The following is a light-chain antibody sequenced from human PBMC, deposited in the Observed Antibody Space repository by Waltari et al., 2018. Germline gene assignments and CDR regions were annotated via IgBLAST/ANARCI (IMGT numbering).Light chain of an antibody. CDR2: GSS. V-gene: IGKV3-20*01. CDR1: QSVGYTY. J-gene: IGKJ2*01. CDR3: LHSGGSPYT. Sequence: EIVLTQSPGTLALSPWERAPLSCRASQSVGYTYLAWYQQKPGQAPRLLIYGSSRRATGIPDRFSGSGFGTDFTLTISRLEPEDFAVYYCLHSGGSPYTFGQGTKLQIK.